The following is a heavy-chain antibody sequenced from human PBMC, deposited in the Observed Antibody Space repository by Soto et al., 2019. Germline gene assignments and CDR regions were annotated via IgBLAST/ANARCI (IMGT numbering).Heavy chain of an antibody. V-gene: IGHV1-69*01. D-gene: IGHD1-26*01. J-gene: IGHJ6*02. CDR1: GGTFSSYA. CDR2: IIPIFGTA. Sequence: KVSCKASGGTFSSYAISWVRQAPGQGLEWMGGIIPIFGTANYAQKFQGRVTITADESTSTAYMELSSLRSEDTAVYYCARQVGYYYGMDVWGQGTTVTVSS. CDR3: ARQVGYYYGMDV.